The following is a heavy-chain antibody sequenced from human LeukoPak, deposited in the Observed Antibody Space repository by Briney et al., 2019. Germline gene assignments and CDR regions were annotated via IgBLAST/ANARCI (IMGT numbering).Heavy chain of an antibody. CDR3: AGTVLDAFDI. CDR2: IYYSGST. D-gene: IGHD4-17*01. Sequence: SETLSLTCTVSGGSISSYYWSWIRQPPGEGLEWIGYIYYSGSTNYNPSLKSRVTISVDTSKNQFSLKLSSVTAADTAVYYCAGTVLDAFDIWGQGTMVTVSS. V-gene: IGHV4-59*01. CDR1: GGSISSYY. J-gene: IGHJ3*02.